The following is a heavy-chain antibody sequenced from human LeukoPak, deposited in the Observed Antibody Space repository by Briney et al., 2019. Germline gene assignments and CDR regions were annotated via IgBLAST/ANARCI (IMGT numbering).Heavy chain of an antibody. CDR1: GFTFSSYS. Sequence: GGSLRLSCAASGFTFSSYSMNWVRQVPGKGLEWVSFISSSSSYIYYADSVKGRFTISRDNAKNSLYLQMNSLRAEDTAVYYCARWPYRFDAFDIWGQGTMVTVSS. CDR2: ISSSSSYI. CDR3: ARWPYRFDAFDI. J-gene: IGHJ3*02. D-gene: IGHD3-16*02. V-gene: IGHV3-21*04.